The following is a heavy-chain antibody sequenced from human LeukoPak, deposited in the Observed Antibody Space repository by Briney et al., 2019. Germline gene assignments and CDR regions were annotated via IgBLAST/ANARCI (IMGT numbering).Heavy chain of an antibody. CDR2: IIPIFGTA. J-gene: IGHJ6*02. Sequence: VASVKVSCKASGGTFSSYAISWVRQAPGQGLEWMGGIIPIFGTANYAQKFQGRVTITADESTSTAYMELSSLRSEDTAVYYCARVESAYYGMDVWGQGTTVTVSS. CDR1: GGTFSSYA. CDR3: ARVESAYYGMDV. V-gene: IGHV1-69*13.